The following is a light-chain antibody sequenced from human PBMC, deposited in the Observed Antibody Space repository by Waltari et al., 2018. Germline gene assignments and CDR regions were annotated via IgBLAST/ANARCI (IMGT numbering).Light chain of an antibody. V-gene: IGLV1-47*01. CDR1: TSNIGRNY. CDR3: ATWDGSLTAWV. Sequence: QSVLTQPPSASWTPGQRVPISCSGSTSNIGRNYVYCYQQFPGTAPKLLVDRNKERPSGVPDRISGSKSGTSASLAISGLRSEDEADYYCATWDGSLTAWVFGGGTKVTVL. CDR2: RNK. J-gene: IGLJ3*02.